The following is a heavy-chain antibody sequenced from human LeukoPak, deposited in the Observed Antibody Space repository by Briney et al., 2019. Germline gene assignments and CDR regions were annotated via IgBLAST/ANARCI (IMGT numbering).Heavy chain of an antibody. J-gene: IGHJ4*02. CDR3: ARVMTTVTSPFDY. CDR1: GFTFSSYA. V-gene: IGHV3-30-3*01. CDR2: ISYDGSNK. D-gene: IGHD4-11*01. Sequence: PGGSLRLSCAASGFTFSSYAMHRVRQAPGKGLEWVAVISYDGSNKYYADSVKGRFTISRDNSKNTLYLQMNSLRAEDTAVYYCARVMTTVTSPFDYWGQGTLVTVSS.